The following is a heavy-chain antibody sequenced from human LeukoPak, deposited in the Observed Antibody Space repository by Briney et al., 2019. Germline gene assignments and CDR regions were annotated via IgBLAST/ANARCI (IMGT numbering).Heavy chain of an antibody. V-gene: IGHV4-59*08. CDR1: GDSLSSHY. J-gene: IGHJ4*02. D-gene: IGHD6-19*01. CDR2: IYGSGSN. Sequence: SETLSLTCTVSGDSLSSHYWSWIPQPPGKGLEWIGYIYGSGSNHYDPSLRSRVTISEDTSKNHFSLKLTSVTAADTAVYYCARNVGWYSHDSWGQGTLVTVSS. CDR3: ARNVGWYSHDS.